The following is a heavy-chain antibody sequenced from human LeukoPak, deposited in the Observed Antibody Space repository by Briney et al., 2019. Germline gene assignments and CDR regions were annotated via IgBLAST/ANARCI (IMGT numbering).Heavy chain of an antibody. CDR2: IYYSGST. Sequence: SETLSLTCTVSGGSISSSSYYWGWIRQPPGKGLEWIGSIYYSGSTYYNPSLKSRVTISVDTSKNQFSLKLSSVTAADTAVYYCARLLSKMKGFDYWGQGTLVTVSS. D-gene: IGHD4-11*01. V-gene: IGHV4-39*01. CDR3: ARLLSKMKGFDY. CDR1: GGSISSSSYY. J-gene: IGHJ4*02.